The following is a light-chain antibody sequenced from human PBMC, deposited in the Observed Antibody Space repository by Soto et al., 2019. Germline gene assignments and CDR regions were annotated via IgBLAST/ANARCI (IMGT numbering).Light chain of an antibody. CDR3: QQYNSFPQT. J-gene: IGKJ2*01. CDR2: RAS. Sequence: AIRMTQSPSSFSASTGDRVTITCRATQGISNYLVWYQQKPGKAPKLLIYRASVLESGVPSRFIGGGSGTNFSLTISYLQSEDFATYYCQQYNSFPQTFGQGTKLEIK. CDR1: QGISNY. V-gene: IGKV1-8*01.